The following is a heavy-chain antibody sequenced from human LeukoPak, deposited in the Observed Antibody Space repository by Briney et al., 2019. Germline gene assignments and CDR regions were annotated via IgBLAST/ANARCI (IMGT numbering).Heavy chain of an antibody. CDR2: IYYSGST. V-gene: IGHV4-59*01. J-gene: IGHJ6*02. Sequence: SETRSHTCTVSGASISSYYWSWIRHPPGKGLEWIGYIYYSGSTNYNPSPKSRVTISVDSPKNQFFLKMSSVTAADAAVYYCAREVWSRSYYYGMDVWGPGNTVTVSS. D-gene: IGHD2-21*01. CDR3: AREVWSRSYYYGMDV. CDR1: GASISSYY.